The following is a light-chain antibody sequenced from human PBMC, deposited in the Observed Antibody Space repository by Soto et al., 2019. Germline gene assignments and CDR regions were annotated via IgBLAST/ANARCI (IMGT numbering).Light chain of an antibody. V-gene: IGKV1-39*01. CDR2: AAS. CDR1: QTIDTY. J-gene: IGKJ2*01. Sequence: DIKMTQSPSSLSASVGDRVTITCRASQTIDTYLNWYQQNPVKAPKLLIYAASTLKTGVPSRFSGSGSGTDFTLTISRLQPEDFATYYCQQSTGIPYTFGQGTKLEIK. CDR3: QQSTGIPYT.